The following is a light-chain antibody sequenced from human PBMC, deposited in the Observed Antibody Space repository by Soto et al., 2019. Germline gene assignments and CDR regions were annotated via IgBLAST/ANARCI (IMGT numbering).Light chain of an antibody. CDR1: SSNIGSNT. CDR3: AAWDDSLNGPI. Sequence: QPVLTQPPSASGTPGQRVTISCSGSSSNIGSNTVNWYQQLPGTAPRLLIYNNYQRPSGVPDRFSGSKSGTSASLAISGLQSEDEADYYCAAWDDSLNGPIFGGGTKLTVL. CDR2: NNY. J-gene: IGLJ2*01. V-gene: IGLV1-44*01.